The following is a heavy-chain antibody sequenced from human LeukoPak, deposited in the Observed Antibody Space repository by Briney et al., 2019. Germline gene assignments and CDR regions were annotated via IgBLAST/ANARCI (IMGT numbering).Heavy chain of an antibody. V-gene: IGHV3-30*18. CDR2: ISYDGSKR. CDR1: GFTFSSYA. J-gene: IGHJ3*02. Sequence: GGSLRLSCAASGFTFSSYAVSWVRQAPGKGLEWVADISYDGSKRYYADSVKGRFTISRDNSKNTLYVQMNSLRPEDTAVYFCAKSSEGYSRHAFDIWGQGTLVTVSS. D-gene: IGHD2-21*01. CDR3: AKSSEGYSRHAFDI.